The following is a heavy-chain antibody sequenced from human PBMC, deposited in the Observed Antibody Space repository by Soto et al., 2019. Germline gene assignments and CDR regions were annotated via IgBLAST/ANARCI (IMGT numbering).Heavy chain of an antibody. V-gene: IGHV3-20*01. Sequence: GGSLRLSCAASGFTFDDYGMSWVRQAPGKGLEWVSGINWNGGSTGYADSVKGRFTISSHNAKNSLYLQMNSLRAEDTALYHCARAGQGYCSGGSCLRAFDIWGQGTMVTVSS. D-gene: IGHD2-15*01. CDR1: GFTFDDYG. CDR3: ARAGQGYCSGGSCLRAFDI. J-gene: IGHJ3*02. CDR2: INWNGGST.